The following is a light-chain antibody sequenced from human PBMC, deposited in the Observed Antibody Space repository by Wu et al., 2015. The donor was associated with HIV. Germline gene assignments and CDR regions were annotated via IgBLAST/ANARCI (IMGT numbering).Light chain of an antibody. CDR2: DGN. J-gene: IGKJ4*01. CDR3: QQRSNWPPGLT. V-gene: IGKV3-11*01. CDR1: QSVSSN. Sequence: EIVMTQSPATLSVSPGERATLSCRASQSVSSNLAWYQQKPGQAPRLLIYDGNNRATGIPARFSGSGSGTDFTLTISRLEPEDSAVYYCQQRSNWPPGLTFGGGPRWKSN.